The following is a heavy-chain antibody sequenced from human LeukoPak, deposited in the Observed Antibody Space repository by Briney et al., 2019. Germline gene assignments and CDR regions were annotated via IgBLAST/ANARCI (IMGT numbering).Heavy chain of an antibody. CDR1: GGSISSYY. CDR2: IYYSGST. V-gene: IGHV4-59*01. Sequence: SETLSLTCTVSGGSISSYYWSWIRQPPGKGLEWIGYIYYSGSTNYNHSLKSGVTISVDTSKNQFSLKLSSVTAADTAVYYCASLAVVTCQGSYFDYWGQGTLVTVSS. D-gene: IGHD6-19*01. J-gene: IGHJ4*02. CDR3: ASLAVVTCQGSYFDY.